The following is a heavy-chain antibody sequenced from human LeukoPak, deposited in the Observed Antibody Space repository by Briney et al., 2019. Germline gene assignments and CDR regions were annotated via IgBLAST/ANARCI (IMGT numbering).Heavy chain of an antibody. CDR1: AGFTISSYW. Sequence: GGSLRLSCAASAGFTISSYWMTWVRQAPGKGLECVANIKPDGSQKYYLDSVKGRFTVSRDNARNSLYLQMNSLRVEDTAIYFCASDLNGAGGWGQGTLVTVSS. CDR2: IKPDGSQK. J-gene: IGHJ4*02. CDR3: ASDLNGAGG. V-gene: IGHV3-7*01. D-gene: IGHD4/OR15-4a*01.